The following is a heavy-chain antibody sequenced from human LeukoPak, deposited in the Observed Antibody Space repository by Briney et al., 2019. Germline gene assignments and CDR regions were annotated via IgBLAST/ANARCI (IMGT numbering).Heavy chain of an antibody. CDR3: ANSGPGSCWSRCYLDF. J-gene: IGHJ4*02. CDR1: GFTISGYV. V-gene: IGHV3-23*01. CDR2: ITTGSST. D-gene: IGHD6-19*01. Sequence: PGGSLRLSCAASGFTISGYVMTWVRLAPGKGLEWVSTITTGSSTFYADSVKGRFAISRDNFRNTVHLQMDSLRGEDTAVYYCANSGPGSCWSRCYLDFWGQGTLVTVSS.